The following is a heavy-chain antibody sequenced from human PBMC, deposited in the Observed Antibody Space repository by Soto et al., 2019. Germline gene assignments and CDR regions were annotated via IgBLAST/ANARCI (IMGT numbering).Heavy chain of an antibody. CDR1: GGSVSSGSYY. V-gene: IGHV4-61*01. CDR3: AKVLGADTAIDYYYGMDV. CDR2: IYYSGST. D-gene: IGHD5-18*01. J-gene: IGHJ6*02. Sequence: SETLSLTCTVSGGSVSSGSYYWSWIRQPPGKGLEWIGYIYYSGSTNYNPSLKSRVTISVDTSKNQFSLELSSLRSEDTAVYYCAKVLGADTAIDYYYGMDVWGQGTTVTVSS.